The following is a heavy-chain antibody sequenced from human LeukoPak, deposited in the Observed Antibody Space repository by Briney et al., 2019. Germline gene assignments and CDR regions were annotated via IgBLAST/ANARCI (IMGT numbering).Heavy chain of an antibody. CDR1: GFTFSSYG. D-gene: IGHD6-6*01. CDR3: AREHGGIAARHDAFDI. V-gene: IGHV3-33*01. J-gene: IGHJ3*02. CDR2: IWYDGSNK. Sequence: PGRSLRLSCAASGFTFSSYGMHWVCQAPGKGLEWVAVIWYDGSNKYYADSVKGRFTISRDDSKNTLYLQMNSLRAEDTAVYYCAREHGGIAARHDAFDIWGQGTMVTVSS.